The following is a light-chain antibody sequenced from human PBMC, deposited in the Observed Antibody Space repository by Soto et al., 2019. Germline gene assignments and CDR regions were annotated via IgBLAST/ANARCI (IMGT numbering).Light chain of an antibody. CDR1: QSVSSY. Sequence: EIVLTQSPATLSLSPRERATLSCRASQSVSSYLAWYQQKPGQAPRLLIYDASNRATGIPARFSGSGSGTDFTLTISSLEPEDFAVYYCQQRSNWPLTFGGGNKVEIK. V-gene: IGKV3-11*01. CDR3: QQRSNWPLT. CDR2: DAS. J-gene: IGKJ4*01.